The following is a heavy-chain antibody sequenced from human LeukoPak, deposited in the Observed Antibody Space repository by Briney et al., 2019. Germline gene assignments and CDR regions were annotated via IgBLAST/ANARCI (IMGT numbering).Heavy chain of an antibody. CDR1: GGAISMYY. CDR2: IYYSGST. Sequence: SETLSLTCSVAGGAISMYYWSWIRQPPGKGLEWIGYIYYSGSTNYNPSLKSRVTISVDTSKNQFSLKVSSVTAADTAVYYCARGSDGYTTFDYWGQGTLVTVSS. D-gene: IGHD5-24*01. V-gene: IGHV4-59*01. CDR3: ARGSDGYTTFDY. J-gene: IGHJ4*02.